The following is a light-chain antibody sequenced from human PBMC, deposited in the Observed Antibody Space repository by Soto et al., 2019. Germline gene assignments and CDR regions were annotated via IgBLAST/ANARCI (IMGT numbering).Light chain of an antibody. J-gene: IGLJ1*01. CDR1: SSDVGGYNY. V-gene: IGLV2-14*01. CDR2: DVR. CDR3: SSYTTISTYV. Sequence: SELPQPAYVSGSPGQSITISCTGTSSDVGGYNYVSWYQQHPGKAPKLMIYDVRNRPSGVSNRFSGSKSVNTASLTISGLQAEDEADYYCSSYTTISTYVFGTGTKVTVL.